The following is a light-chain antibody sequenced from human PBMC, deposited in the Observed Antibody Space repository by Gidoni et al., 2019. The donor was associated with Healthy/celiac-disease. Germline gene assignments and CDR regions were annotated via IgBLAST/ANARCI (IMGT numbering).Light chain of an antibody. CDR1: QSISSY. V-gene: IGKV1-39*01. CDR2: AAS. J-gene: IGKJ2*01. CDR3: QQSYSTLL. Sequence: DIQMTQSPSSLSASVGDRVTITCRASQSISSYLNWYQQKPGKAPKILIYAASSLQSGVPSRFSGSGSGTDFTLTISSLQPEDFATYYCQQSYSTLLFGQGTKLEIK.